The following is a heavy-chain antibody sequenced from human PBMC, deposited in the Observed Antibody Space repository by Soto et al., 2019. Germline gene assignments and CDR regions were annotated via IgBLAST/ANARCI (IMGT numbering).Heavy chain of an antibody. D-gene: IGHD1-26*01. CDR1: GASLSSYY. CDR2: IFYSGST. V-gene: IGHV4-59*01. Sequence: SETLSLTCTVSGASLSSYYWSWIRQPPGKGLEWIGYIFYSGSTNYHPSLKSRVTISTDTYKNQLSLQLNSVTAADTAVYYCARDYSRIFYHCGQGTLVTLSA. J-gene: IGHJ4*02. CDR3: ARDYSRIFYH.